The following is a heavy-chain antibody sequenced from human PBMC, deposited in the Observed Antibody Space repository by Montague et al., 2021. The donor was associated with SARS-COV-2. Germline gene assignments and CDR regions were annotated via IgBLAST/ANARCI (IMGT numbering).Heavy chain of an antibody. CDR1: GFTFSSYA. J-gene: IGHJ4*02. D-gene: IGHD6-19*01. CDR3: ASMLSGWYASDY. V-gene: IGHV3-30*04. CDR2: ISYDGSNK. Sequence: SLRLPCAASGFTFSSYAMHWVRQAPGKGLEWVAVISYDGSNKYYADSVKGRFTTSRDNSKNTLYLQMNSLRAEDTAAYYCASMLSGWYASDYWGQGTLVTVSS.